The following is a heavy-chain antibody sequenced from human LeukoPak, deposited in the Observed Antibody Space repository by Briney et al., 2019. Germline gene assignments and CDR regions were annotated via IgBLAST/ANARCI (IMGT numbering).Heavy chain of an antibody. Sequence: PSETLSLTCTVSGGSICSYYWSWIRQPAGKGLEWIGRIYTSGSTNYNPSLKSRVTMSVDTSKNQFSLKLSSVTAADTAVYYCARDRSSGWYGGYYFDYWGQGTLVTVSS. CDR2: IYTSGST. D-gene: IGHD6-19*01. V-gene: IGHV4-4*07. J-gene: IGHJ4*02. CDR3: ARDRSSGWYGGYYFDY. CDR1: GGSICSYY.